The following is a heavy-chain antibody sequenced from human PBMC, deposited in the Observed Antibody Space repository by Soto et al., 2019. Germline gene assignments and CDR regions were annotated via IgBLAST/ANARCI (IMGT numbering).Heavy chain of an antibody. Sequence: QVQLQESGPGLVNPSQTLSLTCTVSGGSISNSDSYWSWIRQPPGKGLEWIGYIYYSGSTSYNPSLKSRVTISVDTSKNQFSLKLSSLTAADTAVYYCAKWTHCNYAFDLWGQGTRVTVSS. CDR1: GGSISNSDSY. D-gene: IGHD5-18*01. CDR3: AKWTHCNYAFDL. J-gene: IGHJ3*01. V-gene: IGHV4-30-4*01. CDR2: IYYSGST.